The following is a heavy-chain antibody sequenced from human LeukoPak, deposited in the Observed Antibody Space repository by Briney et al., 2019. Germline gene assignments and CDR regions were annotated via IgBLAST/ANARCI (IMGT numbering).Heavy chain of an antibody. J-gene: IGHJ6*02. CDR2: INHSGST. CDR1: GGSFSGYY. CDR3: ARGRQQQLVPHYYYYYGMDV. Sequence: SETLFLTCAVYGGSFSGYYWSWIRQPPGKGLEWIGEINHSGSTNYNPSLKSRVTISVDTSKNQFSLKPSSVTAADTAVYYCARGRQQQLVPHYYYYYGMDVWGQGTTVTVSS. V-gene: IGHV4-34*01. D-gene: IGHD6-13*01.